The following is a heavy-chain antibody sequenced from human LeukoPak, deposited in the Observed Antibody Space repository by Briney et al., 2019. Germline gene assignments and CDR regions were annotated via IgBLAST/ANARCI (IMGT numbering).Heavy chain of an antibody. Sequence: PGGSPRLSCAASGFTFSSYTMTWVRQAPGKGLEWVSAISGSGGSTYYADSVRGRFTISRDNSKNTLYLQLDSLRAEDTAIYYCAKAVGNATYYFDFWGQGTLVTVSS. CDR3: AKAVGNATYYFDF. V-gene: IGHV3-23*01. J-gene: IGHJ4*02. CDR1: GFTFSSYT. CDR2: ISGSGGST.